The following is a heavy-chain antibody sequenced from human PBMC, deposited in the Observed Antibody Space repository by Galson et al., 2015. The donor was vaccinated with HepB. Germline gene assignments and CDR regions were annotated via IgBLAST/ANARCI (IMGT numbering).Heavy chain of an antibody. Sequence: SLRLSCAASGFTFSRYTMNWVRQAPGKGLEWVSYISSSSSNIYYADSVKGRFTISRDNAKNSLYLQMNSLRAEDTAVYYCAREVGATTAFDYWGQGTLVTVSS. V-gene: IGHV3-48*04. D-gene: IGHD1-26*01. J-gene: IGHJ4*02. CDR3: AREVGATTAFDY. CDR2: ISSSSSNI. CDR1: GFTFSRYT.